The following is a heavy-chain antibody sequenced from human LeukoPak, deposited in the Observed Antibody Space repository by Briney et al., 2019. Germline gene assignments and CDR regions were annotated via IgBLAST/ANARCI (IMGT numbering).Heavy chain of an antibody. CDR3: ARQEVLLWFGELLPTDKFDP. Sequence: SETLSLTCTVSGGSISSSSNYWGWIRQPPGKGLEWIGSIYYSGSTYYNPSLKSRVTISVDTSKNQFSLKLSSVTAADTAVYYCARQEVLLWFGELLPTDKFDPWGQGTLVTVSS. CDR2: IYYSGST. D-gene: IGHD3-10*01. J-gene: IGHJ5*02. V-gene: IGHV4-39*01. CDR1: GGSISSSSNY.